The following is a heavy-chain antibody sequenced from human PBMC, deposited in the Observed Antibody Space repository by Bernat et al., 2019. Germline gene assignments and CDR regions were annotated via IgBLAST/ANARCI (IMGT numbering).Heavy chain of an antibody. V-gene: IGHV3-74*01. CDR3: ARDLWSGYHYYYYGMDV. J-gene: IGHJ6*02. CDR2: INSDGSST. CDR1: GFTFSSYW. D-gene: IGHD3-3*01. Sequence: EVQLVESGGGLVQPGGSLRLSCAASGFTFSSYWMHWVRQAPGKGLVWVSRINSDGSSTSYADSVKGRFTISRDNAKNTLYLQMNSLRAEDTAVYYCARDLWSGYHYYYYGMDVWGQGTLVTVSS.